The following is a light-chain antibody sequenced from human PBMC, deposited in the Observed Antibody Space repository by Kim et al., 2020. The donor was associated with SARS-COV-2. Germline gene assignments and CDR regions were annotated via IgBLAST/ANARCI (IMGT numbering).Light chain of an antibody. V-gene: IGKV2-30*01. CDR1: QSLVDGDGNTY. CDR3: MQGAHSPPYT. CDR2: KVS. Sequence: DVVMTQSPLSLPVTLGQPASISCRSSQSLVDGDGNTYLNWFHQRPGQSPRRLIYKVSQRDSGVPERFSGSGSGTDFTLKISRVEAEDVGLSYCMQGAHSPPYTFGQGTKLEL. J-gene: IGKJ2*01.